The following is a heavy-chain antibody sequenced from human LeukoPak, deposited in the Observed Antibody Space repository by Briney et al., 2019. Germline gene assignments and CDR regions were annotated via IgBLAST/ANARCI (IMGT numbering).Heavy chain of an antibody. V-gene: IGHV3-33*01. CDR2: IWYDGSNK. CDR1: GFTFSNYG. Sequence: GRSPRLSCAPSGFTFSNYGMHWVRQAPGKGLEWVAVIWYDGSNKYYADSVKGRFTISRDNAENTLYLQMNSLRAEDTAVYYCARDRVDTDMVYFDYWGQGTLVTVSS. J-gene: IGHJ4*02. D-gene: IGHD5-18*01. CDR3: ARDRVDTDMVYFDY.